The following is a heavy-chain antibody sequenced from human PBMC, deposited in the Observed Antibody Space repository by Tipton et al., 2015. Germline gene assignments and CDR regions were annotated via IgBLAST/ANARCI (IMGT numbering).Heavy chain of an antibody. Sequence: TLSLTCTVSGVSISSGGYYWSWIRQHPGKGLECIGYIYYSGSTFYNPSLKSRVTISVDTSRNQFSLHLKSVTAADTAVYYCARDKTFEAFDIWGQGTKVTVSS. CDR1: GVSISSGGYY. J-gene: IGHJ3*02. D-gene: IGHD2/OR15-2a*01. CDR2: IYYSGST. V-gene: IGHV4-31*03. CDR3: ARDKTFEAFDI.